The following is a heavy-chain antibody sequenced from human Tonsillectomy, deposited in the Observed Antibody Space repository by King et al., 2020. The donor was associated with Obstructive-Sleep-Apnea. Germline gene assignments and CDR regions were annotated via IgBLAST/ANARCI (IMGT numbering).Heavy chain of an antibody. V-gene: IGHV3-66*01. D-gene: IGHD3-9*01. CDR3: ARATESTYYDILTGYHSFDP. CDR1: GFTVSSNY. J-gene: IGHJ5*02. CDR2: IYSGGST. Sequence: VQLVESGGGLVQPGGSLRLSCAASGFTVSSNYMSWVRQAPGKGLEWVSVIYSGGSTYYADSVKGRFTISRDNSKNTLYLQMNSLRAEDTAVYYCARATESTYYDILTGYHSFDPWGQGTLVTVSS.